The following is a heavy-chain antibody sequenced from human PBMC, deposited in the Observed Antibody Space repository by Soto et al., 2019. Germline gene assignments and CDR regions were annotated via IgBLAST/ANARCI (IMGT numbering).Heavy chain of an antibody. V-gene: IGHV3-9*01. D-gene: IGHD5-12*01. CDR3: AKGPPLVATILNNYFDY. J-gene: IGHJ4*02. CDR2: ISWNSGSI. Sequence: EVQLVESGGGLVQPGRSLRLSCAASGFTFDDYAMHWVRQAPGKGLEWVSGISWNSGSIGYADSVKGRFTISRDNAKNSLYLQMNSLRAEDTALYYCAKGPPLVATILNNYFDYWGQGTLVTVSS. CDR1: GFTFDDYA.